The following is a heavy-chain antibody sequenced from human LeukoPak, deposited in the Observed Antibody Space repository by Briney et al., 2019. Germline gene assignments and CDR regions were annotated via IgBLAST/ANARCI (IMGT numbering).Heavy chain of an antibody. D-gene: IGHD3-10*01. J-gene: IGHJ4*02. V-gene: IGHV3-30-3*01. CDR3: ARDSSLWFGELFR. CDR1: GFTFSSYA. CDR2: ISYDGSNK. Sequence: SGGSLRLYCAASGFTFSSYAMHWVRQAPGKGREGVAVISYDGSNKYYADSVKGRFTISRDNSKNTLYLQMNSLRAEDTAVYYCARDSSLWFGELFRWGQGTLVTVSS.